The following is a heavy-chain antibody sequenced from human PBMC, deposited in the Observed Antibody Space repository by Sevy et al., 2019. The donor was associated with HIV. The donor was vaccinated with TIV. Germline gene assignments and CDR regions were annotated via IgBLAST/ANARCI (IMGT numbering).Heavy chain of an antibody. CDR2: ISYDGSNK. J-gene: IGHJ6*02. V-gene: IGHV3-30-3*01. CDR1: GFTFSSYA. CDR3: ARRGNWNPTYYYYGMDV. Sequence: GGSLRLSCAASGFTFSSYAMHWVRQAPGKGLEWVAVISYDGSNKYYADSVKGRFTISRDNSKNTLYLQMNSLRAEDTAVYYCARRGNWNPTYYYYGMDVWGQRTTVTVSS. D-gene: IGHD1-20*01.